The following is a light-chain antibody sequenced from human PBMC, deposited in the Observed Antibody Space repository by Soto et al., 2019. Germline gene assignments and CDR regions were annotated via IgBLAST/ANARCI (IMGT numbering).Light chain of an antibody. J-gene: IGKJ2*01. CDR1: QSVDSY. CDR2: EAS. V-gene: IGKV3-11*01. CDR3: QQYGTAPPRYT. Sequence: EIVLTQSPVTLSLSPGERATLSCRASQSVDSYLAWYQQKPGQAPRLLIYEASNRASGIPARFSGSGSGTDFTLTISSLEPEDFAVYYCQQYGTAPPRYTFGQGTKLEIK.